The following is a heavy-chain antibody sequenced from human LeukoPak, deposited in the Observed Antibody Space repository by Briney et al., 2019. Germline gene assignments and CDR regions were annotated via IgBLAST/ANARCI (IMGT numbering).Heavy chain of an antibody. CDR2: TYYRSKWYN. CDR3: ARRGVATRNGMDV. D-gene: IGHD6-6*01. V-gene: IGHV6-1*01. Sequence: SQTLSLTCAISGDSVPRNSATWNWIRQSPSRGLEWLGRTYYRSKWYNDYAVSVKSRITINPDTSKNQFSLQLNSVTPEDTAVYYCARRGVATRNGMDVWGQGTTVPVSS. J-gene: IGHJ6*02. CDR1: GDSVPRNSAT.